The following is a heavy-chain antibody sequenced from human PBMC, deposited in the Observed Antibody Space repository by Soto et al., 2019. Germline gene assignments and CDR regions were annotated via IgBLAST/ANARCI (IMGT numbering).Heavy chain of an antibody. V-gene: IGHV3-23*01. D-gene: IGHD6-19*01. CDR1: GFTFTDDA. J-gene: IGHJ4*02. CDR3: ARTWGSVWHITD. Sequence: EVQLLESGGGSVQPGGSLRLSFAVSGFTFTDDAMTCVLQAPGKGLEWVSHISGSGGGADYADSVKGRFTISSDNSKNTWYLQMSNLRAEDTALYYCARTWGSVWHITDGGQGTLVFVSS. CDR2: ISGSGGGA.